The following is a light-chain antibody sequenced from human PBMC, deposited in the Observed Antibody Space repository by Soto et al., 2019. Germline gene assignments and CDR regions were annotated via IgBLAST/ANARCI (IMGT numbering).Light chain of an antibody. V-gene: IGLV1-40*01. CDR2: GNN. Sequence: QSVLTQPPSVSGAPGQTVTISCTGSSSNIGTGYDVHWYQQLPGTAPKLLIYGNNHPPSGVPDRFSASKSGTSASLAITGLQAEDDADYCCQSYDITLTSSEVVFGGGTKVTVL. CDR3: QSYDITLTSSEVV. CDR1: SSNIGTGYD. J-gene: IGLJ2*01.